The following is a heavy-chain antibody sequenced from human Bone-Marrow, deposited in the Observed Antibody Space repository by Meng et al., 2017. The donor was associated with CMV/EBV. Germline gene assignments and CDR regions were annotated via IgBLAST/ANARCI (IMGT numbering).Heavy chain of an antibody. J-gene: IGHJ4*02. Sequence: ASVKVSCKASGYIFTGYYLHWVRQAPGQGLEWMGWMNPNSGNTGYAQKFQGRVTMTRNTSISTAYMELSSLRSEDTAVYYCARGEYYGSGSYPTDYWGQGTLVTVSS. D-gene: IGHD3-10*01. CDR2: MNPNSGNT. CDR1: GYIFTGYY. CDR3: ARGEYYGSGSYPTDY. V-gene: IGHV1-8*02.